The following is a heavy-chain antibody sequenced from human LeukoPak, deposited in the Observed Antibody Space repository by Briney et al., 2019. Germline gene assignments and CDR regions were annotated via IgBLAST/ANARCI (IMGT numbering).Heavy chain of an antibody. CDR2: ISSSGNTI. Sequence: GGSLRLSCAASGFTISSYEMSWVRQAPGKGLEWVSYISSSGNTIYYADSVKGRFTISRDNAKNSLYLQMNSLRAEDTAVYYCARGGGYYGSGSLHYYYYGMDVWGQGTTVTVSS. D-gene: IGHD3-10*01. V-gene: IGHV3-48*03. J-gene: IGHJ6*02. CDR1: GFTISSYE. CDR3: ARGGGYYGSGSLHYYYYGMDV.